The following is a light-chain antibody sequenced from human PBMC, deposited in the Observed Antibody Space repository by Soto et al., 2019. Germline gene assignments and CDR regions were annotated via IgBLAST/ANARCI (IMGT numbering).Light chain of an antibody. J-gene: IGKJ1*01. Sequence: IVMTQSPATLSVSPGERATLSCWASQSISSNLAWYQKKPGQAPRLLIYGASTRATGIPARFSGSGSGTEFTLTISSLQSEDFAVYYCQQYNNWPPWTFGQGTKVEIK. CDR3: QQYNNWPPWT. V-gene: IGKV3-15*01. CDR2: GAS. CDR1: QSISSN.